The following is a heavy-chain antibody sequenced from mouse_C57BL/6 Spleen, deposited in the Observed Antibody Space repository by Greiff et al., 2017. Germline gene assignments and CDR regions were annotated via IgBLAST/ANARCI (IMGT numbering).Heavy chain of an antibody. V-gene: IGHV1-26*01. D-gene: IGHD1-1*01. CDR2: INPNNGGT. CDR3: ASPGSSSWFAY. J-gene: IGHJ3*01. Sequence: EVQLQQSGPELVKPGASVKISCKASGYTFTDYYMNWVKQSHGKSLEWIGDINPNNGGTSYNQKFKGKATLTVDKSSSTAYMELRSLTSEDSAVYYCASPGSSSWFAYWGQGTLVTVSA. CDR1: GYTFTDYY.